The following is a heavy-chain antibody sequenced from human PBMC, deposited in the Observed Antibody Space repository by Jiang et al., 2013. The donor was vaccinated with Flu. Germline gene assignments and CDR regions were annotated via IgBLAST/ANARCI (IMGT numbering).Heavy chain of an antibody. CDR2: IIPIFGTA. D-gene: IGHD4-17*01. Sequence: SGAEVKKPGSSVKVSCKASGGTFSSYAISWVRQAPGQGLEWMGGIIPIFGTANYAQKFQGRVTITADESTSTAYMELSSLRSEDTAVYYCARDPPATVTGIHDGDDYFDYWGQGTLVTVSS. CDR1: GGTFSSYA. J-gene: IGHJ4*02. V-gene: IGHV1-69*01. CDR3: ARDPPATVTGIHDGDDYFDY.